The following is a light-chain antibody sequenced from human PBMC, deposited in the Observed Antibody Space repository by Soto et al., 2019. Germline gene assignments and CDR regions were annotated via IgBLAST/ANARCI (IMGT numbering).Light chain of an antibody. CDR3: ALLMGSGISV. CDR1: SGSVSTASN. V-gene: IGLV8-61*01. CDR2: STS. Sequence: QTVVTQESSFSVSPGGTVTLTCGLISGSVSTASNPNWYQQTPAQAPRTLIYSTSTRSSGVPDRLSVSILGNKAALTITGAEADDESDYCCALLMGSGISVFGTGTTVPVL. J-gene: IGLJ1*01.